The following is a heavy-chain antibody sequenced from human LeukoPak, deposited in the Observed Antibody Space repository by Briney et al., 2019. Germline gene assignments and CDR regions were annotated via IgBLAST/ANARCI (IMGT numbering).Heavy chain of an antibody. D-gene: IGHD3-22*01. CDR2: ISGSGGST. J-gene: IGHJ4*02. Sequence: GGSLRLSCAASGFTFSSYAMSWVRQAPGKGLEWVSAISGSGGSTYYADSVKGRFTISRDNSKNTLYLQMNSLRAEDTAVYYCAKDRFLTPLTMIVVDITGLFDYWGQGTLVTVSS. V-gene: IGHV3-23*01. CDR1: GFTFSSYA. CDR3: AKDRFLTPLTMIVVDITGLFDY.